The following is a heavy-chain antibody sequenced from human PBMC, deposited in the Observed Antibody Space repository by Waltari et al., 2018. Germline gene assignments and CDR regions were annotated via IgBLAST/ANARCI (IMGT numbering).Heavy chain of an antibody. CDR1: GFTFSHYW. V-gene: IGHV3-7*01. Sequence: EVQLVESGGGLVQPGGSLRLSCVASGFTFSHYWITWVRQAPGRGRGGVASIKEDGSENHYVDSVKGRFTISRDNAENSVNLQMNSLRAEDTAVYYCTRDPLRRYDYWGQGTLVTVSS. CDR3: TRDPLRRYDY. CDR2: IKEDGSEN. D-gene: IGHD3-16*01. J-gene: IGHJ4*02.